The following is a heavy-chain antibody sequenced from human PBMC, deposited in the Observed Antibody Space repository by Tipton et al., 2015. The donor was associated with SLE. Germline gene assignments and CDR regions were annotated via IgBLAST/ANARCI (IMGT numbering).Heavy chain of an antibody. CDR1: GFTFSSYE. V-gene: IGHV3-48*03. Sequence: SLRLSCAASGFTFSSYEMNWVRQAPGKGLEWVSYISSSGSTIYYADSVKGRFTISRDNAKNSLYLQMNSLRAEDTAVYYCARAGDYDFFFDYWGQGTLVTVSS. D-gene: IGHD3-3*01. CDR3: ARAGDYDFFFDY. CDR2: ISSSGSTI. J-gene: IGHJ4*02.